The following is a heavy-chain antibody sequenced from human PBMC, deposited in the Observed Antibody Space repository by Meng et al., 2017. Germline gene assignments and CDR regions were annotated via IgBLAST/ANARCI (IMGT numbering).Heavy chain of an antibody. Sequence: SETLSLTCAVYGGSFSGYYWSWIRQPPGKGLEWIGEIYHSGSTNYNPSLKSRVTISVDKSKNQFSLKLSSVTAADTAVYYCARFYSSGWYSLRNYYYYGMDVWGQGTTVTVSS. V-gene: IGHV4-34*01. CDR2: IYHSGST. CDR3: ARFYSSGWYSLRNYYYYGMDV. D-gene: IGHD6-19*01. J-gene: IGHJ6*02. CDR1: GGSFSGYY.